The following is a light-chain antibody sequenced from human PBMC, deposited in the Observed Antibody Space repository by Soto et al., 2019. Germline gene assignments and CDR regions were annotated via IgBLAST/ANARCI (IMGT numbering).Light chain of an antibody. CDR1: QSVSSSY. CDR3: QQYGSA. J-gene: IGKJ1*01. V-gene: IGKV3-20*01. Sequence: EILLTQSPGTLSLSPGERATLSCRASQSVSSSYLAWYQKKPGQAPRLLIYGASSRATGIPDRFSGSGSGTDFTLTISRLEPEDFAVYYCQQYGSAFGQGTKVDIK. CDR2: GAS.